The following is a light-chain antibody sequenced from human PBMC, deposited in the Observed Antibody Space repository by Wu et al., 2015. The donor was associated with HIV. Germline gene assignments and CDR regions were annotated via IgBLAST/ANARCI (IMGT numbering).Light chain of an antibody. CDR1: QSVSSN. J-gene: IGKJ4*01. V-gene: IGKV3-15*01. Sequence: EIVMTQSPATLSVSPGERATLSCRASQSVSSNLAWYQQKPGQAPRLLIYGASTRATGIPARFSGSGSGTDFTLTINRVEPEDFAVYYCQQYSSSAITFGGGTKVEIK. CDR3: QQYSSSAIT. CDR2: GAS.